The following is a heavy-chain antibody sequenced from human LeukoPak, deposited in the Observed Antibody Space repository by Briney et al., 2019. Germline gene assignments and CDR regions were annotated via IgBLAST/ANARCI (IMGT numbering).Heavy chain of an antibody. CDR2: IYYSGST. J-gene: IGHJ3*02. Sequence: SETLSLTCTVSGGSISSSSYYWGWIRQPPGKGLEWIGSIYYSGSTYYNPSLKSRVTISVDTSKNQFSLKLSSVTAADTAVYYCARDPSHYYDSSGTYAFDIWGQGTMVTVSS. CDR3: ARDPSHYYDSSGTYAFDI. CDR1: GGSISSSSYY. D-gene: IGHD3-22*01. V-gene: IGHV4-39*07.